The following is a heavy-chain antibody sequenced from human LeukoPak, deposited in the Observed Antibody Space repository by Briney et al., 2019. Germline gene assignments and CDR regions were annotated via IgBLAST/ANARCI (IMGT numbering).Heavy chain of an antibody. Sequence: SETLSLTCTVSGGSISSSSYYWGWIRQPPGKGLEWIGSIYYSGSTYYNPSLKSRVTISVDTSKNQFSLKLNSVTAADTAVYYCARVDGSCSGGSCPSGNWFDPWGQGTLVTVSS. J-gene: IGHJ5*02. D-gene: IGHD2-15*01. CDR3: ARVDGSCSGGSCPSGNWFDP. CDR2: IYYSGST. V-gene: IGHV4-39*01. CDR1: GGSISSSSYY.